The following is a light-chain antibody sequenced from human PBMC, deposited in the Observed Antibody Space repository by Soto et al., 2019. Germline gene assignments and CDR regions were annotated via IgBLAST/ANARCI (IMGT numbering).Light chain of an antibody. Sequence: DVVMTQSPLSLPVTLGQPASISCRSNQSLVHSNGNTYLNWFQQRPGQSPRRLIYQVSNRDSGVRDRFSGSGSGSDCTMKISWVEAADVGVYYFCMPGTHWPRSFGGGTKVETK. J-gene: IGKJ4*01. V-gene: IGKV2-30*02. CDR1: QSLVHSNGNTY. CDR3: MPGTHWPRS. CDR2: QVS.